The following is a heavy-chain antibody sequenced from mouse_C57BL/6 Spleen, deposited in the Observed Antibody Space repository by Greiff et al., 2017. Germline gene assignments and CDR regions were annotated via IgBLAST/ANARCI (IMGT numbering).Heavy chain of an antibody. D-gene: IGHD2-1*01. V-gene: IGHV1-39*01. CDR2: INPNYGTT. J-gene: IGHJ4*01. Sequence: VQLQQSGPELVKPGASVKISCKASGYSFTDYNMNWVKQSPGKGLEWIGFINPNYGTTSYNQKFKGKATLTVDQSSSTAYMQLNSLTAEDSAVYYGAREIYYGNPYAMDDWGQGTSVTGSS. CDR1: GYSFTDYN. CDR3: AREIYYGNPYAMDD.